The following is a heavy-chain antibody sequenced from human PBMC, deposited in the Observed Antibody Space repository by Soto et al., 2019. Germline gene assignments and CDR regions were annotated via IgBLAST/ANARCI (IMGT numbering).Heavy chain of an antibody. CDR3: ARSLPHSVQLEPMGPLSLTADYSYYGMVV. Sequence: SVKVSCKASGGTFSSYAISWVRQAPGQGLEWMGGIIPIFGTANYAQKFQGRVTITADESTSTAYMELSSLRSEDTAVYYCARSLPHSVQLEPMGPLSLTADYSYYGMVVWGQGTTVTVSS. CDR2: IIPIFGTA. V-gene: IGHV1-69*13. CDR1: GGTFSSYA. D-gene: IGHD1-1*01. J-gene: IGHJ6*02.